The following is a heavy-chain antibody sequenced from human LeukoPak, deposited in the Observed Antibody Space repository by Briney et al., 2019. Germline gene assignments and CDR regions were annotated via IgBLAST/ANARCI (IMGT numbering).Heavy chain of an antibody. Sequence: ASVRVSCKASGYTFTGYYMHWVRQAPGQGLEWMGWINPNSGGTNYAQKFQGRVTMTRDTSISTAYMELSRRRADDTAVYYCATGYSPLYYFDYWGQGTLVTVSS. CDR1: GYTFTGYY. D-gene: IGHD6-13*01. CDR3: ATGYSPLYYFDY. CDR2: INPNSGGT. V-gene: IGHV1-2*02. J-gene: IGHJ4*02.